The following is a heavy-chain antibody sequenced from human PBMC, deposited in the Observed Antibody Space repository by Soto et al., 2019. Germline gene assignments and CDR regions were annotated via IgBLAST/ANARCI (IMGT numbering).Heavy chain of an antibody. J-gene: IGHJ5*01. D-gene: IGHD1-26*01. CDR3: AKDYESESYSGKYAIDS. CDR1: GFTFSSYV. Sequence: ESGGGLVQPGGSLRLSCAASGFTFSSYVMSWVRQAPGKGLEWVSAISGGHTTYYADSVKGRFTISRDNSKNTLYLQMNSLTAEDTALYYCAKDYESESYSGKYAIDSWGQGTLVSVST. CDR2: ISGGHTT. V-gene: IGHV3-23*01.